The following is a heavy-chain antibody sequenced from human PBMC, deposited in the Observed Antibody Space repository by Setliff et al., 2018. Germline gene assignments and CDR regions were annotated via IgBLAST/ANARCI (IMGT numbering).Heavy chain of an antibody. J-gene: IGHJ4*02. CDR2: INPSGGST. CDR3: AKIWGAYCTGNRCHSDPPHWDN. V-gene: IGHV1-46*01. CDR1: GYTFTSYY. D-gene: IGHD2-15*01. Sequence: GASVKVSCKASGYTFTSYYMHWVRQAPGQGLEWMGIINPSGGSTSYAQKFQGRVTMTRDTSTSTVYMELSSLRSEDTAIYYCAKIWGAYCTGNRCHSDPPHWDNWGQGTLVTVSS.